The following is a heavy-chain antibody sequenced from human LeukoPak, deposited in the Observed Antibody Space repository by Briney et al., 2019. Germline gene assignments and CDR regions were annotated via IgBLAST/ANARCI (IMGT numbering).Heavy chain of an antibody. Sequence: GGSLRLSCAASGFTVSSNYMSWVRQAPGKGLEWVSVIYSGGSTYYADSVKGRFTISRDNSKNTLYLQMNSLRAEDTAVYYCAREKDLGYCSGGSCPYAFDIWGQGTMVTVSS. J-gene: IGHJ3*02. CDR3: AREKDLGYCSGGSCPYAFDI. D-gene: IGHD2-15*01. V-gene: IGHV3-53*01. CDR2: IYSGGST. CDR1: GFTVSSNY.